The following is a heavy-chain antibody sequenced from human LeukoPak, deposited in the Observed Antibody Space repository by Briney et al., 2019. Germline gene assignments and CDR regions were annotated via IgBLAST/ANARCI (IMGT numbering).Heavy chain of an antibody. Sequence: SETLSLTCAVYGGSFSGYYWGWIRQPPGKGLEWIGEINHSGSTNYNPSLKSRVTISVDTSKNQFSLKLSSVTAADTAVYYCARGRRDGYNFDPWGQGTLVTVSS. V-gene: IGHV4-34*01. CDR3: ARGRRDGYNFDP. CDR2: INHSGST. CDR1: GGSFSGYY. J-gene: IGHJ5*02. D-gene: IGHD5-24*01.